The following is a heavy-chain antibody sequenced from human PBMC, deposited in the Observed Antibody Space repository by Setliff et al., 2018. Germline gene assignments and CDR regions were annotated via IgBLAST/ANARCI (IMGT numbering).Heavy chain of an antibody. CDR2: IYYSGDT. CDR3: ASGKTFFGAFIRAFDI. Sequence: SETLSLTCSVSGGSIDSHYWSWIRQPPGKGLEWIGSIYYSGDTNYNPSLKSRVTISIDTSKNQFSLKLSSVTAADTAVYHCASGKTFFGAFIRAFDIWGQGRMVTVSS. D-gene: IGHD3-3*01. CDR1: GGSIDSHY. V-gene: IGHV4-59*11. J-gene: IGHJ3*02.